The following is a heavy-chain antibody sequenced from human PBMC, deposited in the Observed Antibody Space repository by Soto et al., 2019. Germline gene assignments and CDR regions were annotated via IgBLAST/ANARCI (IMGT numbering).Heavy chain of an antibody. V-gene: IGHV1-2*02. CDR3: ARDNLTAMVDY. J-gene: IGHJ4*02. Sequence: ASVKVSCKASGYTFTGYYMHWVRQAPGQGREWMGWINPNSGGTNYAQKFQGRVIMTRDTSISTAYMELSRLRSDDTAVYYCARDNLTAMVDYWGQGTLVTVSS. CDR2: INPNSGGT. D-gene: IGHD5-18*01. CDR1: GYTFTGYY.